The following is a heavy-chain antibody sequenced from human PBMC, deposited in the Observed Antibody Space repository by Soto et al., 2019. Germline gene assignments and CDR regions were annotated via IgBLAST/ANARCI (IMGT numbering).Heavy chain of an antibody. J-gene: IGHJ6*02. V-gene: IGHV3-21*01. Sequence: EVQLAESGGGLVKPGGSLRLSCAASGFTFSSYSMNWVRQAPGKGLEWVSSISSSSSYIYYADSVKGRFTISRDNAKNSLYLQMNSLRAEDTAVYYCARDGVFGVVGMDVWGQGTTVTVSS. CDR3: ARDGVFGVVGMDV. CDR2: ISSSSSYI. D-gene: IGHD3-3*01. CDR1: GFTFSSYS.